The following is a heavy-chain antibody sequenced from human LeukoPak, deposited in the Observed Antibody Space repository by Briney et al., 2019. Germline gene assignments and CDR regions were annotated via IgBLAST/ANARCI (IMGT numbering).Heavy chain of an antibody. CDR1: GFTFSSFW. CDR2: IKQDGSEK. D-gene: IGHD3-10*01. Sequence: GGSLRLSCADSGFTFSSFWMTWVRQAPGKGLEWVANIKQDGSEKYYVDSVEGRFTISRDNAKKSLFLQMSSLRAEDTAVYYCARGRGLESWGQGTLVTVSS. CDR3: ARGRGLES. J-gene: IGHJ4*02. V-gene: IGHV3-7*03.